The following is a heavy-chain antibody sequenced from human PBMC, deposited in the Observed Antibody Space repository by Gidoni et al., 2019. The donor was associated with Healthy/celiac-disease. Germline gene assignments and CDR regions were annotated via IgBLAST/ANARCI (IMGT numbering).Heavy chain of an antibody. CDR3: ARVSAVPSSGAFDI. D-gene: IGHD6-19*01. V-gene: IGHV6-1*01. CDR1: GDSVSRNSAA. J-gene: IGHJ3*02. CDR2: TYYMSKWYN. Sequence: QVQLQQSGPGLVTPPPTLPLTCAISGDSVSRNSAAWHWIRQSPSRGLEWLGRTYYMSKWYNDYAVSVKSRITINPDTSKNQFSLQLNSVTPEDTAVYYCARVSAVPSSGAFDIWGQGTMVTVSS.